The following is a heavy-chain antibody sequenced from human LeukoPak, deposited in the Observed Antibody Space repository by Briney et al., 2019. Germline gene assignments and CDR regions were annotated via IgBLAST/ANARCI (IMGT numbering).Heavy chain of an antibody. V-gene: IGHV3-23*01. CDR2: IGGGGGGT. CDR3: ASRVSRAHYFDY. J-gene: IGHJ4*02. Sequence: PGGSLRLSCAASGFTFSTYAMSWVRQAPGKGLEWVSTIGGGGGGTYYADSVKGRFTISRDNSKNTLYLQMNSLRAEDTAVYYCASRVSRAHYFDYWGQGTLVTVSS. D-gene: IGHD6-6*01. CDR1: GFTFSTYA.